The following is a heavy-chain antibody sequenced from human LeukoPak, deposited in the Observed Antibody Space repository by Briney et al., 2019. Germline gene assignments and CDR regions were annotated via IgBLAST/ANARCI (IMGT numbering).Heavy chain of an antibody. CDR2: ISSNGGTT. Sequence: PGGSLRLSCAASGFIFSSYAMHWVRLSPGKGLEYVSGISSNGGTTSYADSVQGRFTISRDNSKNTLYLQMGSLRGEDMAVYYCAKVGSGWPGYYFDYWGQGTLVTVSS. J-gene: IGHJ4*02. D-gene: IGHD6-19*01. V-gene: IGHV3-64*02. CDR3: AKVGSGWPGYYFDY. CDR1: GFIFSSYA.